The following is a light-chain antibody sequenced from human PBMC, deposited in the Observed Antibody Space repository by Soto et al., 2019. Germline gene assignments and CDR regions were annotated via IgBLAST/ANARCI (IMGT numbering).Light chain of an antibody. V-gene: IGKV1-5*01. J-gene: IGKJ1*01. CDR2: DAS. CDR1: QSIRSW. Sequence: DIQMTQSPSTLSASVGDRVTITCRASQSIRSWLAWYQQKPGKAPQLLIYDASNLESGVPSRFSGSGSGTEFTLTISSLQPVDFATYYCQQYDSFSKSFGRGTKVVVK. CDR3: QQYDSFSKS.